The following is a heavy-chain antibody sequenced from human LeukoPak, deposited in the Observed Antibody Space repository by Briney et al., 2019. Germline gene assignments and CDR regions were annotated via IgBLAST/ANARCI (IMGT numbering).Heavy chain of an antibody. CDR3: ARHSSGYSSSWYADY. Sequence: GESLKISCKGSGYSFTSYWIGWVRQMPGKGLEWMGIIYPCDSDTRYSPSFQGQVTISADKSISTAYLQWSSLKASDTAMYYCARHSSGYSSSWYADYWGQGTLVTVSS. CDR1: GYSFTSYW. V-gene: IGHV5-51*01. D-gene: IGHD6-13*01. J-gene: IGHJ4*02. CDR2: IYPCDSDT.